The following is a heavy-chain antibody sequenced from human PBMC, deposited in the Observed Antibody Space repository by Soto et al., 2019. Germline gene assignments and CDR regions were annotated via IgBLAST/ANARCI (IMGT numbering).Heavy chain of an antibody. CDR1: GFTFSSYA. Sequence: GGSLRLSCAASGFTFSSYAMHWVRQAPGKGLEWVAVISYDGSNKYYADSVKGRFTISRDNSKNTLYLQMNSLRAEDTAVYYCARGKNIVVVVAATPGDGPLGYWGQGTLVTVSS. CDR2: ISYDGSNK. J-gene: IGHJ4*02. V-gene: IGHV3-30-3*01. CDR3: ARGKNIVVVVAATPGDGPLGY. D-gene: IGHD2-15*01.